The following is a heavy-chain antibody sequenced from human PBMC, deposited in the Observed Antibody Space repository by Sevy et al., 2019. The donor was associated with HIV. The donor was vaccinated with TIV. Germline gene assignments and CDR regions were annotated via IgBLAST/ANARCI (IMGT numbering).Heavy chain of an antibody. CDR2: INHSGST. CDR1: GGSFSGYY. Sequence: SETLSLTCAVYGGSFSGYYWSWIRQPPGKGLEWIGEINHSGSTNYNPSLKSRVTISVDTSKNQFSLKLSSVTAADTAVYYCARDDLSTLKDYYGMDVWGQGTTVNVSS. V-gene: IGHV4-34*01. J-gene: IGHJ6*02. D-gene: IGHD3-16*02. CDR3: ARDDLSTLKDYYGMDV.